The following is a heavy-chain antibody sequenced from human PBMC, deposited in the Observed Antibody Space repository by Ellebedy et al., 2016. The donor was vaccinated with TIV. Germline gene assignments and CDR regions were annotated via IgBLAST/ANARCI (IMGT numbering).Heavy chain of an antibody. CDR2: IYYTGLT. J-gene: IGHJ4*02. D-gene: IGHD1-1*01. CDR1: GGSINNFY. CDR3: ARWNEGNDY. V-gene: IGHV4-59*01. Sequence: SETLSLTXTVSGGSINNFYWTWIRQPPGKGLEWVGYIYYTGLTNYNPSLRSRLAISVDTSKNQLSLRLTSVTAADTAIYYCARWNEGNDYWGQGTLVTVSS.